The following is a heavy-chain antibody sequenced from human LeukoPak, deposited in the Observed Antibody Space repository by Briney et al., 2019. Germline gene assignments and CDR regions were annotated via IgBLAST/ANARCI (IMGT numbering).Heavy chain of an antibody. CDR1: GGSISSYY. J-gene: IGHJ4*02. Sequence: SETLSLTCTVSGGSISSYYWSWIRQPRGKGVEWIGYIYYSGSTNYNPSLKSRVTISVDTSKNQFSLKLSSVTAADTAVYYCARAGWSGYYFDYWGQGTLVTVCS. D-gene: IGHD3-3*01. CDR3: ARAGWSGYYFDY. CDR2: IYYSGST. V-gene: IGHV4-59*01.